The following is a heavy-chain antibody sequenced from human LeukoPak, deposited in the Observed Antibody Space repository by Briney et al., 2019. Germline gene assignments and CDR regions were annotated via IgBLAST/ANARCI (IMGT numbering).Heavy chain of an antibody. CDR3: ARSQGYSYGSSY. CDR1: GGSFCRYA. V-gene: IGHV1-69*01. Sequence: SVKVSCKAPGGSFCRYAISWVRQAPGQGLEWMGGIVPILGTANYAQKFQGRVTITADDSTGTAYMELTSLRSADTAVYYCARSQGYSYGSSYWGQGTLVTVSS. CDR2: IVPILGTA. J-gene: IGHJ4*02. D-gene: IGHD5-18*01.